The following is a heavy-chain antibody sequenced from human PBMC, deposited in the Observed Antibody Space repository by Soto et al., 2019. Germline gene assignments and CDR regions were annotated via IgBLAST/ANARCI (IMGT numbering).Heavy chain of an antibody. V-gene: IGHV1-69*06. Sequence: QVQLVQPGAEVKKPGSSVKVSCKGSGGTFHRHALSWVRQAPGQGLEWMGGIIPMFGTANYAREFQGRVTITADTSTSTAYMELSSLRFEDTAFYSCAVIGYDLDYWGQGTLVAVSS. CDR2: IIPMFGTA. D-gene: IGHD5-12*01. J-gene: IGHJ4*02. CDR1: GGTFHRHA. CDR3: AVIGYDLDY.